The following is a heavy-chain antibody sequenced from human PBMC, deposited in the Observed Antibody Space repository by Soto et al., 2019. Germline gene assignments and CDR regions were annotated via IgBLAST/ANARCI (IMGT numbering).Heavy chain of an antibody. CDR2: IYWDDDK. V-gene: IGHV2-5*02. Sequence: SGHAGEPTQTLTLTCTFSVFSLSTSEVGVGWIRQPPGKALEWLALIYWDDDKRYSPSLRSRLTITKDTSKNQVVLTMTNMDPVGTATYYCARRDMLTGYVYFDYWGQGTLVTVSS. CDR1: VFSLSTSEVG. CDR3: ARRDMLTGYVYFDY. D-gene: IGHD3-9*01. J-gene: IGHJ4*02.